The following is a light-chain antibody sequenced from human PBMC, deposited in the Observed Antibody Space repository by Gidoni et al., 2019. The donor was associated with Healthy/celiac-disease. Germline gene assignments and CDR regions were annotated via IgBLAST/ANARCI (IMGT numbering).Light chain of an antibody. CDR3: QKNNSAPYT. CDR1: QSISNY. V-gene: IGKV1-27*01. J-gene: IGKJ2*01. Sequence: DIQMTQSPASPSASVGDRDTTTCRASQSISNYLAWYQQKQGKVPKLLIYAASTLQSGVPSRFSGSGSGKDFTLTISSLKPEDVATYYCQKNNSAPYTFGQGTKLEIK. CDR2: AAS.